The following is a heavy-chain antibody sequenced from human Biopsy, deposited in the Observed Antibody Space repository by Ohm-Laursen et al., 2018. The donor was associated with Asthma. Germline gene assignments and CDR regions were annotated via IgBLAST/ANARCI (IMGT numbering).Heavy chain of an antibody. D-gene: IGHD3-22*01. V-gene: IGHV4-59*07. CDR1: GVSISSFY. J-gene: IGHJ4*02. CDR3: VRAVRSGRWLDSFDY. Sequence: SDTLSLTCTVFGVSISSFYWSWIRQSPGKGLDWIGYIYWTGSTYYNPSLKSRITMSVDTSKNRMSLELNSVTAADTAVYYCVRAVRSGRWLDSFDYWGQGTPVTVSS. CDR2: IYWTGST.